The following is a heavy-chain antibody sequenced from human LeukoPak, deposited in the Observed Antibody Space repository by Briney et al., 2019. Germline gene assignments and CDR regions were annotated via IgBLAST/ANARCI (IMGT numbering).Heavy chain of an antibody. J-gene: IGHJ4*02. D-gene: IGHD3-10*01. CDR2: IRFDGSNK. CDR3: AKDYYYGAGSPYYVDK. Sequence: GGSLTLSCAASGFAFSRYGMHWVRQAPGKGLEWVAFIRFDGSNKYLADSVKGRFTISRDNSKNTLSLQTNSLRVEDTAVYYCAKDYYYGAGSPYYVDKWGQGTLVTVSS. CDR1: GFAFSRYG. V-gene: IGHV3-30*02.